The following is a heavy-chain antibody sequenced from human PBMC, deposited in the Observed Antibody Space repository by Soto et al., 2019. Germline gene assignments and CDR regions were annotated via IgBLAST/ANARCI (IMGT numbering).Heavy chain of an antibody. CDR2: IHHTGHT. D-gene: IGHD1-26*01. V-gene: IGHV4-28*01. Sequence: SETLSLTCGVSGSSISNDNWWVCIRQPPGKGLEWIWYIHHTGHTYSNPALKSRLTMSVDTSKNQFSLRLSSVTAVDTAVYYCATKDNGTYFFDSWRKGVLFTVSS. CDR3: ATKDNGTYFFDS. J-gene: IGHJ4*02. CDR1: GSSISNDNW.